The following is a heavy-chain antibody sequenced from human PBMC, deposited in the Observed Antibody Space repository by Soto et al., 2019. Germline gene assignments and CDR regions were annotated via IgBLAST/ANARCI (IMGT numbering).Heavy chain of an antibody. CDR2: IYPGDSDT. D-gene: IGHD3-16*02. CDR3: ARTFPLGELSSPFDL. CDR1: GYSFISYW. J-gene: IGHJ3*01. Sequence: GESLKISCKGSGYSFISYWIAWVRQMPGKGLEWMGIIYPGDSDTRYSPSFQGQVTISADKSISTAYLQWSSLKASDTAMYYCARTFPLGELSSPFDLWGQGTMVTVSS. V-gene: IGHV5-51*01.